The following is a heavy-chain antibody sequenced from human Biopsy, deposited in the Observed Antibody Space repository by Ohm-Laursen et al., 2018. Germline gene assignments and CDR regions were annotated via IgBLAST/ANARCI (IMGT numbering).Heavy chain of an antibody. D-gene: IGHD3-10*01. V-gene: IGHV3-9*01. CDR1: GFNFNHYA. Sequence: SLRLSCTAFGFNFNHYAMQWVRQVPGKGLEWVSSISWSNDNIHYADSVKGRFTISRDNAKNSLYLQMNSLRAEDTAFHYCAKVRKGFGESGSQYNSDMDVWGQGTTVTVSS. CDR2: ISWSNDNI. CDR3: AKVRKGFGESGSQYNSDMDV. J-gene: IGHJ6*02.